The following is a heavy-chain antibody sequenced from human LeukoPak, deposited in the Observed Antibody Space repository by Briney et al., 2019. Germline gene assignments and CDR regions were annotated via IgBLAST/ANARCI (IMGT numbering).Heavy chain of an antibody. D-gene: IGHD2-2*03. Sequence: SVKVSFKASGGTFSSYAISWVRQAPGQGLEWMGGIIPIFGTANYAQKFQGRVAITADESTSTAYMELSTLRSDDTAVYYCASDLDIVVVPAAPRGDYYGRDVWGQGTTVTVSS. CDR3: ASDLDIVVVPAAPRGDYYGRDV. V-gene: IGHV1-69*13. CDR2: IIPIFGTA. CDR1: GGTFSSYA. J-gene: IGHJ6*02.